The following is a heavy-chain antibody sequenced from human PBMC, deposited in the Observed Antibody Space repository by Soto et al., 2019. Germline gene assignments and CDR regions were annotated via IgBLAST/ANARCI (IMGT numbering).Heavy chain of an antibody. CDR3: ARSYYYGSGSYSLDYYYGMDV. D-gene: IGHD3-10*01. V-gene: IGHV4-39*01. J-gene: IGHJ6*02. Sequence: SETLSLTCTVSGGSISSSSYYWGWIRQPPGKGLEWIGSIYYSGSTYYNPSLKSRVTISVDTSKNQFSLKLSSVTAADTAVYYCARSYYYGSGSYSLDYYYGMDVWGQGTTVT. CDR2: IYYSGST. CDR1: GGSISSSSYY.